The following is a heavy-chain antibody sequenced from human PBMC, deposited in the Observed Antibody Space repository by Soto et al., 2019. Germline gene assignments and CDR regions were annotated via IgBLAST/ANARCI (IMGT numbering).Heavy chain of an antibody. V-gene: IGHV4-34*01. D-gene: IGHD5-12*01. CDR3: ARGSLSPEGYEES. J-gene: IGHJ5*02. Sequence: SETLSLTCAVYGGSFSGYYWSWIRQPPGKGLEWIGEINHSGSTNYNPSLKSRVTISVDTSKNQFSLKLSSVTAADTAVYYCARGSLSPEGYEESWGQGTLVTVSS. CDR1: GGSFSGYY. CDR2: INHSGST.